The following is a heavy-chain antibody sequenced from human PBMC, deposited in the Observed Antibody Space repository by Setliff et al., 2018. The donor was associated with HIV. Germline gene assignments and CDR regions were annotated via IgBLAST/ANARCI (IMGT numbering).Heavy chain of an antibody. V-gene: IGHV4-39*01. CDR2: IYYSGST. J-gene: IGHJ4*02. D-gene: IGHD6-13*01. CDR3: ARLGGKAAAGVFDY. CDR1: GGSISSVNYY. Sequence: PSETLSLTCTVSGGSISSVNYYWGWIRQPPGKGLEWIGSIYYSGSTYYSASLKSRVTISIDASKNQFSLKLSSVTAADTAVYYCARLGGKAAAGVFDYWGQGTLVTVSS.